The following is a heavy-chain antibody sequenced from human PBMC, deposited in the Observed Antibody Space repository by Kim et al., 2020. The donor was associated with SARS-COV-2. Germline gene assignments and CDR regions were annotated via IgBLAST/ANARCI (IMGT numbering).Heavy chain of an antibody. CDR2: ICGSSSCR. V-gene: IGHV3-11*05. Sequence: GGSLRLSCVASGFSFGDYYMSWIRQAPREGLGWVSYICGSSSCRNSTDSVKGRFTIARDNAKNSVFLKMHSLRREDKTVYFCGRDNTGTGWVDDWCVGT. CDR1: GFSFGDYY. J-gene: IGHJ4*02. D-gene: IGHD1-1*01. CDR3: GRDNTGTGWVDD.